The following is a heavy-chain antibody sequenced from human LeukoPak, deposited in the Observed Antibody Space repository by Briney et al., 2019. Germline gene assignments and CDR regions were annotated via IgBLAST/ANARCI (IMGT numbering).Heavy chain of an antibody. CDR1: GGSISSGDYY. CDR3: AREGDSYDSGSPSWFDP. CDR2: IYYSGST. V-gene: IGHV4-30-4*01. Sequence: SQTLSLTCTVSGGSISSGDYYWSWIRQPPGKGLEWIGYIYYSGSTYYNPSLKSRVTISVDTSKNQFSLKLSSVTAADTAVYYCAREGDSYDSGSPSWFDPWGQGTLVTVSS. D-gene: IGHD3-10*01. J-gene: IGHJ5*02.